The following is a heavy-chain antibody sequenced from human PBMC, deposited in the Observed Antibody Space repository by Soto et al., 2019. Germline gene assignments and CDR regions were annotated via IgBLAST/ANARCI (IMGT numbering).Heavy chain of an antibody. CDR3: PRDPELYSSGYYNWFDP. CDR1: GYTFPSQC. J-gene: IGHJ5*02. D-gene: IGHD3-22*01. V-gene: IGHV1-18*01. Sequence: ASEAVSYQXSGYTFPSQCISWGRQAAGHGLEWMGRICAYNRNTNCAQKLQRRVTMTTDTSTSTAYMELRSLRYDDTAVYYCPRDPELYSSGYYNWFDPWGQGTLVTVSS. CDR2: ICAYNRNT.